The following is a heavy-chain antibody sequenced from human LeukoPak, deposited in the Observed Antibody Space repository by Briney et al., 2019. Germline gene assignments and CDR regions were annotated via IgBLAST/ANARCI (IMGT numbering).Heavy chain of an antibody. V-gene: IGHV1-8*03. CDR2: MNPNSGNT. CDR3: ARGSKYSYGGVLRYFDL. J-gene: IGHJ2*01. Sequence: ASVKVSCKASGYTFTSYDINWVRQATGQGLEWMGWMNPNSGNTGYAQKFQGRVTITRNTSISTAYMELRSLRSDDTAVYYCARGSKYSYGGVLRYFDLWGRGTLVTVSS. CDR1: GYTFTSYD. D-gene: IGHD5-18*01.